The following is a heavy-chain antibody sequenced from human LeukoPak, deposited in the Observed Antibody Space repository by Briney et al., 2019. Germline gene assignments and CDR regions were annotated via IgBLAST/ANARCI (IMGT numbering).Heavy chain of an antibody. CDR1: GGSISSYY. CDR2: IHQTGGT. V-gene: IGHV4-59*04. Sequence: SETLSLTCTVSGGSISSYYWSWIRQPPGKGLEWIGSIHQTGGTYYNPSLRSRLTMSVDTSKNQFSLKLRSVTAADTAVFFCARHAWGGNKDFDVWGRGTLVAVSS. D-gene: IGHD2/OR15-2a*01. CDR3: ARHAWGGNKDFDV. J-gene: IGHJ2*01.